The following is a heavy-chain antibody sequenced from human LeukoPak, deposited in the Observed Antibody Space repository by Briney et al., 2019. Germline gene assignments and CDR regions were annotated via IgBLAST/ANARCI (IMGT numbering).Heavy chain of an antibody. D-gene: IGHD2-2*01. J-gene: IGHJ3*02. V-gene: IGHV3-11*01. CDR1: GFTFSDYY. Sequence: GGSLRLSCAASGFTFSDYYMSWIRQAPGKGLEWVSYISSSGSTIYYADSVKGRSTISRDNAKNSLYLQMSSLRAEDTAVYYCARARLGYCSSTSCYLDAFDIWGLGTMVTVSS. CDR3: ARARLGYCSSTSCYLDAFDI. CDR2: ISSSGSTI.